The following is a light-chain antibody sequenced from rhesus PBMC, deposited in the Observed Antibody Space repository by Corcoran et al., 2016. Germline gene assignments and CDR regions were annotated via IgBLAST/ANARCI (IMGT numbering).Light chain of an antibody. CDR2: GAS. CDR1: QSVSSS. J-gene: IGKJ1*01. CDR3: LQHSNWPWT. V-gene: IGKV3-24*01. Sequence: EIVMTQSPATLSLSPGERATLSCRASQSVSSSLAWYQQKPGQAPRLLIYGASSRATGIPARFSASGSGTDFALTISSLEPEDVAFYFCLQHSNWPWTFGQGTKVEIK.